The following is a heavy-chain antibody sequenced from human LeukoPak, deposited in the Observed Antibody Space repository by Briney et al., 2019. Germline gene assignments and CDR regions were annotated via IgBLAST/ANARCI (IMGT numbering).Heavy chain of an antibody. J-gene: IGHJ4*02. Sequence: GGSLRLSCAASGFTFSSYGMSWVRQAPGKGLEWVSAISGSGGSTYYADSVKGRFTISRDNSKNTLYLQMNSLRAEDTAVYYCAKEGSGLRYFDWDKGGFDYWGQGTLVTVSS. CDR1: GFTFSSYG. CDR3: AKEGSGLRYFDWDKGGFDY. CDR2: ISGSGGST. D-gene: IGHD3-9*01. V-gene: IGHV3-23*01.